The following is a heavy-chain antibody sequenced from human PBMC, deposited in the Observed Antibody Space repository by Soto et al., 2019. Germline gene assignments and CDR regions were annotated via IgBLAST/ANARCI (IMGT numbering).Heavy chain of an antibody. Sequence: SETLSLTCTVSGGSISSSSYYWGWIRQPPGKGLEWIGSIDYSGSTYYNPSLNSRVTISVDTSKNQFSLKLSSVTAADTAVYYCARVTIFGGNYGMDVWGQGTTVTVSS. CDR2: IDYSGST. CDR1: GGSISSSSYY. J-gene: IGHJ6*02. V-gene: IGHV4-39*01. D-gene: IGHD3-3*01. CDR3: ARVTIFGGNYGMDV.